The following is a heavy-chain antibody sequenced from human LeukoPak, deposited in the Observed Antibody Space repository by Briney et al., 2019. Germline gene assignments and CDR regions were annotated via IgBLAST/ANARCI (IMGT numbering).Heavy chain of an antibody. CDR3: AKDRGGTIADYFDY. V-gene: IGHV3-23*01. D-gene: IGHD3-16*02. Sequence: GGSLRLSCAASGFTFGSYAMNWVRQAPGKGLEWVSTISGSGGSTYYADSVKGRFTISRDNSKNTLYLQMNSLRGEDTAVYYCAKDRGGTIADYFDYWGQGTLVTVSS. CDR1: GFTFGSYA. CDR2: ISGSGGST. J-gene: IGHJ4*02.